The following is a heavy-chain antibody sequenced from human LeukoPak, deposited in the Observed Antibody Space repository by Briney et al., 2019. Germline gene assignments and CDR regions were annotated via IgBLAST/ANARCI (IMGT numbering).Heavy chain of an antibody. J-gene: IGHJ4*02. Sequence: SETLSLTRTVSGGSISSSRYYWGWIRQPPGKGLEWIGTFYYTGSTYYTPSLKSRVTISVDTSESQFSLKLSAVTAADSAVYYCARLGPEGPFDYWGQGTLVTVSS. V-gene: IGHV4-39*01. CDR3: ARLGPEGPFDY. D-gene: IGHD1-14*01. CDR1: GGSISSSRYY. CDR2: FYYTGST.